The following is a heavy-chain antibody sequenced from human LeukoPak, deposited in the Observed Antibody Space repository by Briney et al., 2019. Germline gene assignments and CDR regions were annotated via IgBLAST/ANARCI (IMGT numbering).Heavy chain of an antibody. J-gene: IGHJ6*02. D-gene: IGHD6-19*01. CDR1: GFTFSSYT. CDR2: ISGSSSYI. Sequence: PGGSLRLSCAASGFTFSSYTMNWVRQAPGKGLEWVSSISGSSSYIYYADSVKGRFTISRDNAKNSLYLQMNSLRAEDTAVYYCARVDSSGWYSDYGMDVWGLGTTVTVSS. V-gene: IGHV3-21*01. CDR3: ARVDSSGWYSDYGMDV.